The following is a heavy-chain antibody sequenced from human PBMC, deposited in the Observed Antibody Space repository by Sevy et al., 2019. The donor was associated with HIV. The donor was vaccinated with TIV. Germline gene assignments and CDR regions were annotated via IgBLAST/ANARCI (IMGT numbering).Heavy chain of an antibody. CDR2: IKQDGSEK. V-gene: IGHV3-7*01. CDR3: APSGVYYGDYFYY. Sequence: GGSLRLSCAASGFTFSSYDMSWVRQAPGKGLEWVANIKQDGSEKYYVDSVKGRFTISRDNAKNSLYLQMNSLRAEDTAVYYCAPSGVYYGDYFYYWGQGTLVTVSS. D-gene: IGHD4-17*01. CDR1: GFTFSSYD. J-gene: IGHJ4*02.